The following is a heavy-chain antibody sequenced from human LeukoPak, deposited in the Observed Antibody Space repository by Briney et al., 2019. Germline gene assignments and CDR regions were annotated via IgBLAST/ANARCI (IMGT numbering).Heavy chain of an antibody. CDR3: ARIGRGYSGYTIDY. V-gene: IGHV3-48*03. D-gene: IGHD5-12*01. CDR2: INTSGNTK. CDR1: RFTFSTYE. J-gene: IGHJ4*02. Sequence: GGSLRLSXEASRFTFSTYEMNWVRQAPGKGLEWISYINTSGNTKYYVDSVKGRFTISRDNAMNSLYLQMNSLRAEDTAVYYCARIGRGYSGYTIDYWGQGTLVTVSS.